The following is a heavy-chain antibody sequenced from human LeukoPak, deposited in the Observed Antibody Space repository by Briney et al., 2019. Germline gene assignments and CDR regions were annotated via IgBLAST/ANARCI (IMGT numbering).Heavy chain of an antibody. D-gene: IGHD1-20*01. CDR1: GGSISSYY. Sequence: PAETLSLTCTVSGGSISSYYWSWIRQPPGKGLEWIGYIYYSGSTNYNPSLKSRVTISVDTSKNQFSLKLSSVTAADTAVYYCARSEYNWNDVAYYYGMDVWGQGTTVTVSS. V-gene: IGHV4-59*01. CDR2: IYYSGST. J-gene: IGHJ6*02. CDR3: ARSEYNWNDVAYYYGMDV.